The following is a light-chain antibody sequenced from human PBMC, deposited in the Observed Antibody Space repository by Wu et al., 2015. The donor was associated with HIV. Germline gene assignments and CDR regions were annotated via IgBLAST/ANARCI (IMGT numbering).Light chain of an antibody. CDR1: QSVSSN. CDR3: QQYKA. Sequence: EIVMTQSPATLSVSPGERATLSRRASQSVSSNLTWYQQKPGQAPRLLIYGASTRATGIPARFSGSGSGTEFTLTISSMQSEDFAVYYCQQYKAFGQGTKVEIK. V-gene: IGKV3-15*01. J-gene: IGKJ1*01. CDR2: GAS.